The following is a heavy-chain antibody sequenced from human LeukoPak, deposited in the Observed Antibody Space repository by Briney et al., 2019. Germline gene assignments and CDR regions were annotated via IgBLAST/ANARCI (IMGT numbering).Heavy chain of an antibody. D-gene: IGHD6-19*01. CDR1: GFTFSRSS. J-gene: IGHJ4*02. V-gene: IGHV3-21*01. CDR2: ISSGSSYI. CDR3: ARDFTGSSGPYFDC. Sequence: PGGSLRLSCAASGFTFSRSSMNWVRQAPGKGLEWVSSISSGSSYIYYADSVKGRFTISRDNAKKSMYLQMNSLRDDDTAVYYCARDFTGSSGPYFDCWGQGTLVTVSA.